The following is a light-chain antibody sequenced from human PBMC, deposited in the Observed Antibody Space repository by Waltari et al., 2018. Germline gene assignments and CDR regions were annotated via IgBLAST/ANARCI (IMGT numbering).Light chain of an antibody. Sequence: DIQMTQSPSSLSASVGDRVSITCRAGQSISSYLNWYQHKPGKAPKLLIFAASNLQSGVPSRFSGRGSGTDFTLTISSLQPEDFATYYCQQSYSTPRTFGQGTKVEIK. V-gene: IGKV1-39*01. CDR2: AAS. CDR3: QQSYSTPRT. CDR1: QSISSY. J-gene: IGKJ1*01.